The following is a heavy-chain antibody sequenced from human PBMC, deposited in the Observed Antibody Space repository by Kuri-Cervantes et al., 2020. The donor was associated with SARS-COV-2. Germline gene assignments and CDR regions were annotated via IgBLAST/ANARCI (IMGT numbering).Heavy chain of an antibody. J-gene: IGHJ4*02. D-gene: IGHD5-18*01. CDR3: AREPWGYGPGGY. CDR2: IYYSGST. Sequence: SETLSLTCTVSGGSISSYYWSWIRQPPGKGLEWIGYIYYSGSTNYNPSLKSRVTISVDTSKNQFSLRLSSVTAADTAVYYCAREPWGYGPGGYWGQGTLVTVSS. CDR1: GGSISSYY. V-gene: IGHV4-59*12.